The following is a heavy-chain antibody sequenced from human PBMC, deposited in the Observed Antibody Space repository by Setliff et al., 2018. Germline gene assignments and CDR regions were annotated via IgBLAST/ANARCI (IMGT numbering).Heavy chain of an antibody. CDR3: SNPYSSSWGLYYYYYYYMDV. J-gene: IGHJ6*03. V-gene: IGHV3-7*01. Sequence: GSLRLSCAASGFTFRSYWMSWVRQAPGKGLEWVANIKKDGSIKYYLDSVRGRFTISRDNAENSLTLQMNSLRVEDTAVYYCSNPYSSSWGLYYYYYYYMDVWGKGTTVTVSS. D-gene: IGHD6-13*01. CDR1: GFTFRSYW. CDR2: IKKDGSIK.